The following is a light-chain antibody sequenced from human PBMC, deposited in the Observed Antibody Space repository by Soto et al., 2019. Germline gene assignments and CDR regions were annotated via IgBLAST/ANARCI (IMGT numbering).Light chain of an antibody. CDR2: GAS. CDR1: QSVRSN. V-gene: IGKV3-20*01. CDR3: QQYGSSGT. J-gene: IGKJ1*01. Sequence: DIVLTQSPGTLSLSPGDRATLSCRASQSVRSNLAWYQQKPGQAPRLLIYGASNRATGIPDRFSGSGSGTDFTLTISRLEPEDFAVYYCQQYGSSGTFGQGTKVDIK.